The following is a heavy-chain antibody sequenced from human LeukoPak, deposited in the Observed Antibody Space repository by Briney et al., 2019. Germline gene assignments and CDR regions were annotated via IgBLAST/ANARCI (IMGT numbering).Heavy chain of an antibody. CDR2: ISYDGSNK. J-gene: IGHJ4*02. CDR3: AKARYCGGDCYSSNFDY. V-gene: IGHV3-30*18. Sequence: GGSLRLSCAASGFTFSSYGMHWVRQAPGKGLEWVAGISYDGSNKYYADSVKGRFTISRDNSKNTLYLQMNSLRAEDTAVYYCAKARYCGGDCYSSNFDYWGQGTLVTVSS. D-gene: IGHD2-21*02. CDR1: GFTFSSYG.